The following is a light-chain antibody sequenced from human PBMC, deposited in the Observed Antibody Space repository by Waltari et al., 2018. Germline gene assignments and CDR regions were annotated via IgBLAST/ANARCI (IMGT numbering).Light chain of an antibody. CDR1: QSVSSN. CDR2: GAS. J-gene: IGKJ5*01. V-gene: IGKV3-15*01. Sequence: EIVMTQSPATLSVSPGERATLSCRASQSVSSNLAWYQEKRGQVPRPLIYGASTRATGIPARFSGSGSGTEFTLTISGLQSEDFAVYYCQQYVYWPLTFGQGTRLEIK. CDR3: QQYVYWPLT.